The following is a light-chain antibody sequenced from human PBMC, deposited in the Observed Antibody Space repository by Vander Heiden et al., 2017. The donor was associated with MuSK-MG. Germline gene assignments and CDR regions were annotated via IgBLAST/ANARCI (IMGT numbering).Light chain of an antibody. J-gene: IGLJ1*01. V-gene: IGLV1-44*01. CDR3: AAWDDGLNGYV. Sequence: QSVLTQPPSVSGTPGQRVTISCSGSSSNIGSNTVNWYQQLPGTAPKLLIYSNSQRPSGVPDRFSGSKSGTSASLAISGLQSEDEADYYCAAWDDGLNGYVFGTGTKVTVL. CDR1: SSNIGSNT. CDR2: SNS.